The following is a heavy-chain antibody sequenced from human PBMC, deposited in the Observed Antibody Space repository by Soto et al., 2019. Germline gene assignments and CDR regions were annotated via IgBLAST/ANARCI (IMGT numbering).Heavy chain of an antibody. J-gene: IGHJ4*02. CDR1: GYTFTTYY. CDR3: ARDRDYIWGELGYFDY. D-gene: IGHD3-16*01. V-gene: IGHV1-46*01. Sequence: ASVKVSCKASGYTFTTYYMHWVRQAPGQGLEWLGIINPSDGSATYAQKFQGRVTITRDTSTSTVYMDLSSLTSEDTAVYYCARDRDYIWGELGYFDYWGQGTLVTVSS. CDR2: INPSDGSA.